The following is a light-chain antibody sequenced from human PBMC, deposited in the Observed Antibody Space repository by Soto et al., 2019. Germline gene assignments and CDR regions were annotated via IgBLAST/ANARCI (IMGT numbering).Light chain of an antibody. Sequence: AIRMSQSPSSFSSSTGDRVSITCRSTQDIGTYLAWYQQIPGKAPKLLIYDASTLQTGVPSRFGGGGSGTEFTLTISGLQPDDFATYYCQQYNSYSPWTFGPGTKVDI. J-gene: IGKJ1*01. CDR1: QDIGTY. V-gene: IGKV1-8*01. CDR3: QQYNSYSPWT. CDR2: DAS.